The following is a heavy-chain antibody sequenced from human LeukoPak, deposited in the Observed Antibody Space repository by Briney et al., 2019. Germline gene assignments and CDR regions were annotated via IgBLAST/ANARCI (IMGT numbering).Heavy chain of an antibody. D-gene: IGHD3-10*01. J-gene: IGHJ4*02. Sequence: GGSLRLSCAASGFTFSSYGMHWVRQAPGKGLEWVAVISYDGSNKYYADSVKGRFTISRDNSKNTLYLQMNSLRAGDTAVYYCAKGYYYGSGSYDYWGQGTLVTVSS. V-gene: IGHV3-30*18. CDR2: ISYDGSNK. CDR1: GFTFSSYG. CDR3: AKGYYYGSGSYDY.